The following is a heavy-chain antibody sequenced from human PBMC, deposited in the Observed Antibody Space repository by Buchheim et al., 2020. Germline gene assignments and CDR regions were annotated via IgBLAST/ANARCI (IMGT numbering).Heavy chain of an antibody. CDR1: GFTFSSYA. J-gene: IGHJ4*02. CDR3: ARDRPLTHYFDY. V-gene: IGHV3-30-3*01. Sequence: QVQLVESGGGVVQPGRSLRLSCAASGFTFSSYAMHWVRQAPGKGLEWVAVISYDGSNKYYADSVKGRFTISRDNSKNTLYLQMNSLRAEDTAVYYCARDRPLTHYFDYWGQGTL. CDR2: ISYDGSNK.